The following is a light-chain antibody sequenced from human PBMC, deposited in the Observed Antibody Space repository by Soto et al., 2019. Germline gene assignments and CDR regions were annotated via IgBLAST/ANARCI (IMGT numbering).Light chain of an antibody. CDR3: SSYAGXNPYV. Sequence: QSVLTQPPSASGSPGQSVTISCTGTSSDVGAYNYVSWYQQHPGKAPKLMIYEVSKRPSGVPDRFSGSKSGNTASLTVSGLQAEDETDYYCSSYAGXNPYVFGTGTKVTVL. J-gene: IGLJ1*01. V-gene: IGLV2-8*01. CDR1: SSDVGAYNY. CDR2: EVS.